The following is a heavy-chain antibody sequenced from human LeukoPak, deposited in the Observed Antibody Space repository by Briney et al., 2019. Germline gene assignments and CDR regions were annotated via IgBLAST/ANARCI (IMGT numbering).Heavy chain of an antibody. Sequence: SVKLSYKASGRTFSSYAISWVRQAPGQGLEWMGGIIPIFGTANYAQKFQGRVTITTDESTSTAYMELSSLRSEDTAVYYCARGGRDGGYYYMDVWGKGTTVTVSS. J-gene: IGHJ6*03. V-gene: IGHV1-69*05. CDR2: IIPIFGTA. CDR3: ARGGRDGGYYYMDV. CDR1: GRTFSSYA. D-gene: IGHD3-16*01.